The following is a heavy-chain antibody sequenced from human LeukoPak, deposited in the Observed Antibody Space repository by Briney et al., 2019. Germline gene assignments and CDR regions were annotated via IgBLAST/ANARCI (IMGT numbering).Heavy chain of an antibody. CDR3: ARDGYSSGWYDSNFDY. J-gene: IGHJ4*02. CDR2: IWYDGSNK. D-gene: IGHD6-19*01. V-gene: IGHV3-33*01. Sequence: GGSLRLSCAASGFTFSSYGMHWVRQAPGKGLEWVAVIWYDGSNKYYADSVKGRFTISRDNAKNSLYLQMNSLRAEDTAVYYCARDGYSSGWYDSNFDYWGQGTLVTVSS. CDR1: GFTFSSYG.